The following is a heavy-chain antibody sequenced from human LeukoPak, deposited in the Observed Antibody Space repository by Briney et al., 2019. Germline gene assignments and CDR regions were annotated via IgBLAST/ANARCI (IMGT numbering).Heavy chain of an antibody. V-gene: IGHV1-69*04. CDR3: ARDFIKDYYGSGSYTGAFDY. D-gene: IGHD3-10*01. Sequence: SVKVSCKASGGTFSSYAISWVRQAPGQGLEWMGRIIPTLGIANYAQKFQGRVTITADKSTSTAYMELSSLRSEDTAVYYCARDFIKDYYGSGSYTGAFDYWGQGTLVTVSS. CDR2: IIPTLGIA. CDR1: GGTFSSYA. J-gene: IGHJ4*02.